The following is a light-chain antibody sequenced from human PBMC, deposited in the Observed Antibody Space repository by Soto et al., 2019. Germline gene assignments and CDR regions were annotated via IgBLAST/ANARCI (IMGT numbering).Light chain of an antibody. Sequence: VMPQPRVTMYESPGEGATLSCMASQSVRSNLAWYQQKPGQAPRLLIYDASTRASGVPDRFSGSGSGTEFTLTISSLQPDDFATYFYQQYNSYPWPLGQGTQGGYQ. CDR1: QSVRSN. V-gene: IGKV3-15*01. CDR2: DAS. J-gene: IGKJ1*01. CDR3: QQYNSYPWP.